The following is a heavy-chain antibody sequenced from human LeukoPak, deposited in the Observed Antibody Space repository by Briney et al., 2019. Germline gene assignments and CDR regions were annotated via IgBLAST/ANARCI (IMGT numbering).Heavy chain of an antibody. J-gene: IGHJ6*02. CDR2: FDPEDGET. Sequence: GASVKVSCKVSGYTLTELSMHWVRQAPGKGLEWMGGFDPEDGETIYAQKFQGRVAMTEDTSTDTAYMELSSLRSEDTAVYYCATYSSGWYVHYYYGMDVWGQGTTVTVSS. CDR1: GYTLTELS. D-gene: IGHD6-19*01. CDR3: ATYSSGWYVHYYYGMDV. V-gene: IGHV1-24*01.